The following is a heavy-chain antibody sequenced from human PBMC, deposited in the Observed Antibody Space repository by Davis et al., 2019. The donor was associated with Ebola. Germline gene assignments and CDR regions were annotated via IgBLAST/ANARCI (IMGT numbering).Heavy chain of an antibody. CDR2: ISAYNGNT. J-gene: IGHJ3*02. D-gene: IGHD2-15*01. CDR1: GYTFNLYG. V-gene: IGHV1-18*01. Sequence: ASVKVSCKASGYTFNLYGISWVRQAPGQGLEWMGWISAYNGNTNYAQRFQDRVTMTEDTSTDTAYMELSSLRSEDTAVYYCAAGGVGGGFDIWGQGTMVTVSS. CDR3: AAGGVGGGFDI.